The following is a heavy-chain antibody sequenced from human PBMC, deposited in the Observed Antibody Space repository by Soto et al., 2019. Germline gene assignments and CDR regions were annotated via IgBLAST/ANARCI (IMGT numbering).Heavy chain of an antibody. Sequence: QLQLQESGSGLVKPSQTLSLTCAVSGGSISSGGYSWSWIRQPPGKGLEWIGYIYHSGSTYYNPSLKSRVTLSVDRSNNQFSLKLSSVTAADTAVYYCAHSHAGAHITAAVHWGQGTLVTVSS. CDR1: GGSISSGGYS. CDR2: IYHSGST. CDR3: AHSHAGAHITAAVH. J-gene: IGHJ4*02. V-gene: IGHV4-30-2*01. D-gene: IGHD1-20*01.